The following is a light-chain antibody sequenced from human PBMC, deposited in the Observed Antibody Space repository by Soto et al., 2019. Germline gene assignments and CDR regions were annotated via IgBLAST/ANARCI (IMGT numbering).Light chain of an antibody. V-gene: IGKV1-5*01. CDR1: QSISSW. J-gene: IGKJ3*01. CDR3: KQYNSYIFT. CDR2: DAS. Sequence: DIQMTQSPSTLSASVGDRVTITCRASQSISSWLAWYQQKPGKAPKLLIYDASSLESGVPSRFSGSGSGTELTLTISSLQPDDFATYYCKQYNSYIFTFGPGTKVDI.